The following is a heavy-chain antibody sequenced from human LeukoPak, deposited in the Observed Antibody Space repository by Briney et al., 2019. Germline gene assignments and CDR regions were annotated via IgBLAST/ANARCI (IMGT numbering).Heavy chain of an antibody. D-gene: IGHD1-1*01. CDR3: ARDLYLGTYNLNY. V-gene: IGHV1-69*01. Sequence: GSSVKVSCKASGGTFSSYAISWVRQAPGQGLEWMGGIIPIFGTANYAQKFQGRVTITADESTSTAYMELSRLRSDDTAVYYCARDLYLGTYNLNYWGQGTLVTVSS. CDR1: GGTFSSYA. CDR2: IIPIFGTA. J-gene: IGHJ4*02.